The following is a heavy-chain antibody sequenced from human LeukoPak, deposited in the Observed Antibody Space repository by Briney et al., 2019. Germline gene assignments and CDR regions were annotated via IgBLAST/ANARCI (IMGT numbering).Heavy chain of an antibody. V-gene: IGHV3-33*08. J-gene: IGHJ5*02. Sequence: PGGSLRLSCAASGVTLSDHHMDWVRQAPGKGLEWVAVIWYDGSNKYYADSVKGRFTISRDNSKNTLYLQMNSLRAEDTAVYYCARSGLQLERRGINWFDPWGQGTLVTVSS. D-gene: IGHD1-1*01. CDR1: GVTLSDHH. CDR2: IWYDGSNK. CDR3: ARSGLQLERRGINWFDP.